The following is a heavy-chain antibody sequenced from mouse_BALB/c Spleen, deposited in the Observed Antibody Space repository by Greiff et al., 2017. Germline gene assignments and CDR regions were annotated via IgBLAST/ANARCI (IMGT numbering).Heavy chain of an antibody. D-gene: IGHD1-1*01. CDR2: IYPGSGST. CDR1: GYNFTSYW. CDR3: ARRGSSYFDY. V-gene: IGHV1-55*01. Sequence: QVQLQQPGAELVKPGTSVKLSCKASGYNFTSYWINWVKLRPGQGLEWIGDIYPGSGSTNYNEKFKSKATLTVDTSSSTAYMQLSSLASEDSALYYCARRGSSYFDYWGQGTTLTVSS. J-gene: IGHJ2*01.